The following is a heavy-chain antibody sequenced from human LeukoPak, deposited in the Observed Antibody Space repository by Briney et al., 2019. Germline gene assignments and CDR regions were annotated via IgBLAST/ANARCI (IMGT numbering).Heavy chain of an antibody. J-gene: IGHJ3*02. V-gene: IGHV4-31*03. CDR1: GGSISSGGYY. Sequence: PSETLSLTCTVSGGSISSGGYYWSWIRQHPGKGLEWIGYIYYSGSTYYNPSLKSRVTISVDTSKNQFPLKLSSVTAADTAVYYCARGGPGVTMIGEKEDAFDIWGQGTMVTVSS. D-gene: IGHD3-22*01. CDR3: ARGGPGVTMIGEKEDAFDI. CDR2: IYYSGST.